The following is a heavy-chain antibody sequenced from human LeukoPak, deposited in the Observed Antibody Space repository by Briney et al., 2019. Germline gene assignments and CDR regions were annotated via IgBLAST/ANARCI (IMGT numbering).Heavy chain of an antibody. V-gene: IGHV1-2*02. D-gene: IGHD3-16*01. CDR1: GYTFTSYG. Sequence: GASVKVSCKASGYTFTSYGISWVRQAPGQGLEWMGWINPNSGGTNYAQKFQGRVTMTRDTSISTAYMELSRLRSDDTAVYYCARGVGDPDGYYYYMDVWGKGTTVTVSS. CDR2: INPNSGGT. J-gene: IGHJ6*03. CDR3: ARGVGDPDGYYYYMDV.